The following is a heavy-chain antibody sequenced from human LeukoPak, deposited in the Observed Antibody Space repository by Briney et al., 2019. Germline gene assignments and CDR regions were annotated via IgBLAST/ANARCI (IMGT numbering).Heavy chain of an antibody. CDR3: ARAESSIFGVVTEYGMDV. J-gene: IGHJ6*02. Sequence: GGSLRLSCAASGFTFSSYAMHWVRQAPGKGLEGVAVISYDGSNKYYADSVKGRFTISRDNSKNTLYLQMNSLRAEDTAVYYCARAESSIFGVVTEYGMDVWGQGTTVTVSS. D-gene: IGHD3-3*01. V-gene: IGHV3-30*04. CDR1: GFTFSSYA. CDR2: ISYDGSNK.